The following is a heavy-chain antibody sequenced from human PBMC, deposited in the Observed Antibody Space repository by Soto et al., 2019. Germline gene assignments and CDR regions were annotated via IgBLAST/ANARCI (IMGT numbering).Heavy chain of an antibody. J-gene: IGHJ6*02. CDR1: GFTVSSNY. V-gene: IGHV3-53*02. Sequence: EVQLVETGGGLIQPGGSLRLSCAASGFTVSSNYMSWVRQAPGKGLEWVSVLYSGGSTYYADSVKGRFTISRDNSKNTLSLQMNSLRAEDTAVYYCARRLVVPAAMGYYYYGMDVWGQGTTVTVSS. D-gene: IGHD2-2*01. CDR3: ARRLVVPAAMGYYYYGMDV. CDR2: LYSGGST.